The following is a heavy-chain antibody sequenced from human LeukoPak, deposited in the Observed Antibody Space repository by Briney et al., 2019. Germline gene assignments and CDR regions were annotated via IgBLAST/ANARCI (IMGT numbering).Heavy chain of an antibody. J-gene: IGHJ5*02. D-gene: IGHD3-9*01. CDR3: AKGGPYDILTGPNNWFDP. Sequence: GGSLRLSCAASGFTFGDYAMSWFRQAPGEGLEWVSGISGNSGSMGYADSVKGRFTISRDNAKNSLYLQMNSLRAEDTALYYCAKGGPYDILTGPNNWFDPWGQGTLVTVSS. CDR2: ISGNSGSM. CDR1: GFTFGDYA. V-gene: IGHV3-9*01.